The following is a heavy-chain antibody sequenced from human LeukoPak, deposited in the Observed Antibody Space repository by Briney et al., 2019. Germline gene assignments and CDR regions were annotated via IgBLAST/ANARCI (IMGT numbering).Heavy chain of an antibody. CDR3: ATRIVVVPAAPFSFDP. Sequence: GESLRLSCAASGFTFSSYSMNWVRQAPGKGLEWVSHITASGTAMFYADSVKGRFTISRDNAKNSLYLQMNSLRDEDAAVYYCATRIVVVPAAPFSFDPWGQGTLVTVSS. CDR2: ITASGTAM. J-gene: IGHJ5*02. D-gene: IGHD2-2*01. V-gene: IGHV3-48*02. CDR1: GFTFSSYS.